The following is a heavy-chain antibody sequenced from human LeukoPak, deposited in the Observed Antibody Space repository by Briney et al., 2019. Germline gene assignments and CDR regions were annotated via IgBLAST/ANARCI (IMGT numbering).Heavy chain of an antibody. CDR3: ARGPPDSTAYFDY. CDR1: GFSVSSNY. D-gene: IGHD3-22*01. Sequence: GGSLRLSCAASGFSVSSNYMTWVRQAPGRGLEWVSGLYSGGSTYYADSVKGRFTISRDNSKNTLYLQMNSLRAEETAVYYCARGPPDSTAYFDYWGQGTLGTVSS. V-gene: IGHV3-53*01. J-gene: IGHJ4*02. CDR2: LYSGGST.